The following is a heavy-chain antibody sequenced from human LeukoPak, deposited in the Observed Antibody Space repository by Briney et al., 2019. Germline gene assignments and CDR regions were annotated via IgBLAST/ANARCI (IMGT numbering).Heavy chain of an antibody. CDR3: AREGLIVVARNAFDI. D-gene: IGHD3-22*01. CDR1: GFTFSTYG. V-gene: IGHV3-30*03. CDR2: ISFDGSNE. Sequence: GGSLRLSCAASGFTFSTYGMHWGRPAPGEGLEWVALISFDGSNEYYADSVKGRFTISRDNSKNTLYLEMNSLRAEDTAVYYCAREGLIVVARNAFDIWGQGTMVTVSS. J-gene: IGHJ3*02.